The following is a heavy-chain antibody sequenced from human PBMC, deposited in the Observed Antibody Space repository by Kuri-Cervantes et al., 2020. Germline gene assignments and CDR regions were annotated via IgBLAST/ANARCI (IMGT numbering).Heavy chain of an antibody. Sequence: GSLRLSCAVYGGSFSGYSWSWIRQPPGKGLEWIGEANHTGSANYNPSLKSRVTISVDTSKNQFSLKLSSVTAADTAVYYCARGLIHAAGYGYFDYWGQGSLVTVSS. CDR2: ANHTGSA. J-gene: IGHJ4*02. D-gene: IGHD3-9*01. V-gene: IGHV4-34*01. CDR3: ARGLIHAAGYGYFDY. CDR1: GGSFSGYS.